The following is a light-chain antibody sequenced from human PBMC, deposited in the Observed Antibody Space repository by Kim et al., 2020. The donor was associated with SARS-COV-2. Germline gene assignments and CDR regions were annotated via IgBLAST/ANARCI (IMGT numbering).Light chain of an antibody. CDR1: NIGGKH. CDR3: QVWDSNTVI. J-gene: IGLJ2*01. CDR2: RNN. Sequence: VALGQTAKITCGGNNIGGKHVHWYQQKPGQAPVTVIYRNNNLPSGIPERFSGSNSGNAASLSITRVQVGDEAVYFCQVWDSNTVIFGGGTKVTVL. V-gene: IGLV3-9*01.